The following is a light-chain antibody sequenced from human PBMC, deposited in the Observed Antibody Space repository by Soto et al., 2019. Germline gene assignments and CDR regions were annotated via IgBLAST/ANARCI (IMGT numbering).Light chain of an antibody. Sequence: EVAFKHFPGTLSLSPEERATLSCRASQTITGTYLAWYQQKPGQAPRLLIHGASTRATGIPDRFSGGGTGTDFNLNISRVEPEDFAMYYCQQVSSYPLTFGGGTKVDIK. CDR2: GAS. V-gene: IGKV3-20*01. CDR1: QTITGTY. CDR3: QQVSSYPLT. J-gene: IGKJ4*01.